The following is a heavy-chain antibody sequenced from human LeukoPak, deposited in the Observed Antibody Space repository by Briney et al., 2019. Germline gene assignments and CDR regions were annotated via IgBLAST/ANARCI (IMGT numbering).Heavy chain of an antibody. J-gene: IGHJ6*03. D-gene: IGHD3-10*01. CDR2: IYPGDSDT. V-gene: IGHV5-51*01. Sequence: GESLKISCKGSGYSFTSYWIGWVRQMPGKGLEWMGIIYPGDSDTRYSPSFQGQVTISADKSISTAYLQWSSLKASDTAMYYCARHEAGYYGSGSYYRSYYYYYYMDVWGKGTTVTVSS. CDR1: GYSFTSYW. CDR3: ARHEAGYYGSGSYYRSYYYYYYMDV.